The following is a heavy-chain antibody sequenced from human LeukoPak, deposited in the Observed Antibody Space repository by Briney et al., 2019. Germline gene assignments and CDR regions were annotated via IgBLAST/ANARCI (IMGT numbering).Heavy chain of an antibody. CDR2: IIPILGIA. V-gene: IGHV1-69*02. J-gene: IGHJ6*02. Sequence: ASVKVSCKASGYTFTGYYMHWVRQAPGQGLEWMGRIIPILGIANYAQKFQGRVTITADKSTSTAYMELSSLRSEDTAVYYCARSHGYSGYDFFAGVYGMDVWGQGTTVTVSS. CDR3: ARSHGYSGYDFFAGVYGMDV. CDR1: GYTFTGYY. D-gene: IGHD5-12*01.